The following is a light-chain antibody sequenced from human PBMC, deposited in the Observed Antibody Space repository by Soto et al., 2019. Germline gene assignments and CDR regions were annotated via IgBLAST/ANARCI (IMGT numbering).Light chain of an antibody. CDR2: DVN. CDR3: CSYAGSYSYA. J-gene: IGLJ1*01. Sequence: QSALTQPRSVSGSPGQSVTISCTGTSSDVGGFSSVSWYQQHPGKAPKLMMYDVNKRPSGVPDRFSVSKSGSTASLTISGLQAEAEADYYCCSYAGSYSYAFATGTKVTVL. V-gene: IGLV2-11*01. CDR1: SSDVGGFSS.